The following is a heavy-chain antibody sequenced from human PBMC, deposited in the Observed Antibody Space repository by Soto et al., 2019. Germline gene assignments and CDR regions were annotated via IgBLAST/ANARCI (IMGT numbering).Heavy chain of an antibody. D-gene: IGHD3-10*01. Sequence: ASVKVSCKASGYTFTSYGISWVRQAPGQGLEWMGWISAYNGNTNYAQKLQGRVTMTTDTSTSTAYMELRSLRSDDTAVYYCARGGFGELFGSHQTPLLGIYMDVWGKGTTVTVSS. V-gene: IGHV1-18*01. CDR2: ISAYNGNT. J-gene: IGHJ6*03. CDR3: ARGGFGELFGSHQTPLLGIYMDV. CDR1: GYTFTSYG.